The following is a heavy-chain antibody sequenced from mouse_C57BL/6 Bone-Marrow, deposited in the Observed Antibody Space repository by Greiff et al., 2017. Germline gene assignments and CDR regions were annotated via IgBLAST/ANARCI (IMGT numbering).Heavy chain of an antibody. CDR1: GYTFTSYW. Sequence: QVQLQQPGAELVMPGASVKLSCKASGYTFTSYWMHWVKQRPGQGLEWIGEIDPSGSYTNYNQKFKGKSTLTVDKSSSTAYMQLSSLTSEDSAVYDCAREEGYGDAEWYFDVWGTGTTVTVSS. V-gene: IGHV1-69*01. CDR3: AREEGYGDAEWYFDV. D-gene: IGHD2-13*01. CDR2: IDPSGSYT. J-gene: IGHJ1*03.